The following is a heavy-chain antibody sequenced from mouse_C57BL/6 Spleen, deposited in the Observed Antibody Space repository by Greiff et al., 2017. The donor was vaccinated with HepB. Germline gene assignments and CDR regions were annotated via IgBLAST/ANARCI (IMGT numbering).Heavy chain of an antibody. CDR1: GFTFSSYA. CDR3: ARDRGLGRDAMDY. V-gene: IGHV5-4*01. CDR2: ISDGGSYT. Sequence: EVKLMESGGGLVKPGGSLKLSCAASGFTFSSYAMSWVRQTPEKRLEWVATISDGGSYTYYPDNVKGRFTISRDNAKNNLYLQMSHLKSEDTAMYDCARDRGLGRDAMDYWGQGTSVTVSS. D-gene: IGHD4-1*01. J-gene: IGHJ4*01.